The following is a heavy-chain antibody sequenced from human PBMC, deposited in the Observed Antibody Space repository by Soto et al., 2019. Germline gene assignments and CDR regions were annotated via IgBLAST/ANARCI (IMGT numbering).Heavy chain of an antibody. CDR2: VSGSGGGT. Sequence: EVQLLESGGGLVQPGGSLTLSCAASGFTFNTYGMTWVRQAPGKGLEWVSTVSGSGGGTYYADSVKGRFTISRVKSKNTMYLQMSTLRAEDTAVYFCARIGPYCGGDCYPDFDFWGLGTSVTVYS. J-gene: IGHJ4*02. CDR3: ARIGPYCGGDCYPDFDF. D-gene: IGHD2-21*02. V-gene: IGHV3-23*01. CDR1: GFTFNTYG.